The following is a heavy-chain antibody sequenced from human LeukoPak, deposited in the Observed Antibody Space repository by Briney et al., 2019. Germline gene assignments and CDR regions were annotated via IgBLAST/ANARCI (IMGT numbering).Heavy chain of an antibody. CDR1: GFTVSTNY. CDR3: ARDGSNAFDI. CDR2: IYSSGST. V-gene: IGHV3-66*01. J-gene: IGHJ3*02. Sequence: GGSLRLSCAASGFTVSTNYMSWVRQAPGKGLEGVSVIYSSGSTYYADSVKGRFTISRDNSKNTLYLQMNSLRAEDTAVYYCARDGSNAFDIWGQGTMVTVSS. D-gene: IGHD5/OR15-5a*01.